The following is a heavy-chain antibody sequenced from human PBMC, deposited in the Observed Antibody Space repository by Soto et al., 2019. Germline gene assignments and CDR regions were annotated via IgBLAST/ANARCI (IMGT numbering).Heavy chain of an antibody. Sequence: SLRLPCAASGFTFSSYAMSWVRQAPWKGLEWVSAISGSGGSTYYADSVKGRFTIARDNSKNTLYLQVNGLRAEDSAVYYCAKDPATEGYNWFDPWGQGTLVGVSS. CDR1: GFTFSSYA. V-gene: IGHV3-23*01. D-gene: IGHD6-25*01. J-gene: IGHJ5*02. CDR3: AKDPATEGYNWFDP. CDR2: ISGSGGST.